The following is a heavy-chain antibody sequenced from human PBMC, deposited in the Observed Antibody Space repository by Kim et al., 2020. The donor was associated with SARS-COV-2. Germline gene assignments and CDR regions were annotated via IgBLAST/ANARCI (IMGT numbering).Heavy chain of an antibody. CDR3: ASGSSSGWFPGYCYY. CDR2: ISASGSST. CDR1: GFTFITYA. J-gene: IGHJ4*03. V-gene: IGHV3-23*01. D-gene: IGHD6-19*01. Sequence: GGSLRLSCAASGFTFITYAMTWVRQAPGKGLEWVSAISASGSSTFYADSVKGRFTISRDNSKNTLYLQMNSLRAEDAAIYFCASGSSSGWFPGYCYYWG.